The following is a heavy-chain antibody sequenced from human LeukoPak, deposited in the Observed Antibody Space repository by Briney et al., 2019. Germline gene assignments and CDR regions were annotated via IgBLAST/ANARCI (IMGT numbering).Heavy chain of an antibody. J-gene: IGHJ3*01. CDR2: INPNSGGT. D-gene: IGHD2-15*01. V-gene: IGHV1-2*02. CDR1: GGTFGSYA. Sequence: ASVKVSCKASGGTFGSYAISWVRQAPGQGLEWMGWINPNSGGTNYAQKFQGRVTMTRDTSISTAYMELSRLRSDDTAVYYCARGYCTGGSCYSFFGAFDVWGQGTMVTVSS. CDR3: ARGYCTGGSCYSFFGAFDV.